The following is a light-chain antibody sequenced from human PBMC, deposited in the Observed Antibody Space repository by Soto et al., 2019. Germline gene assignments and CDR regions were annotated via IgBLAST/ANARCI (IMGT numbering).Light chain of an antibody. V-gene: IGKV3-20*01. CDR2: GAS. J-gene: IGKJ1*01. CDR3: QLYGSPPQA. Sequence: FAHEERGTLSCRARESVSSSYLAWYQQKPGQSPRLLIYGASSRATGIPDRFSGSGSGTDFTLTISILEPEDFSVYYSQLYGSPPQAFGQGTKVDIK. CDR1: ESVSSSY.